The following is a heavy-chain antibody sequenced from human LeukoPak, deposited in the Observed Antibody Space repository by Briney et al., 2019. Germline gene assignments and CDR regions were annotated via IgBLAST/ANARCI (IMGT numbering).Heavy chain of an antibody. CDR3: TRRLDD. D-gene: IGHD3-16*01. CDR2: IKHDESEK. V-gene: IGHV3-7*01. Sequence: GGSLRLSCAASGFSFNSDWMDWVRQAPGKGLEWVANIKHDESEKNYLGSVKGWFTISRDNAQNSLYLQMNGLRVEDTAVYYCTRRLDDWGQGTLVTVSS. CDR1: GFSFNSDW. J-gene: IGHJ4*02.